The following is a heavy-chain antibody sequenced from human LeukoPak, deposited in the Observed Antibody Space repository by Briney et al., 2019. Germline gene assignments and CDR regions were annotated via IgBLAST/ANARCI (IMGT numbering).Heavy chain of an antibody. D-gene: IGHD3-10*01. CDR3: ATVPLGVTKLDS. J-gene: IGHJ4*02. Sequence: ASVKVSCRASTYTFTCYFLHWVRQAPGQGLEWVGWINPKSGGSNFAQNFQGRVTMSRDTSIDTAYMELRRLRSDDTAVYYCATVPLGVTKLDSWGQGTLVTVSS. V-gene: IGHV1-2*02. CDR2: INPKSGGS. CDR1: TYTFTCYF.